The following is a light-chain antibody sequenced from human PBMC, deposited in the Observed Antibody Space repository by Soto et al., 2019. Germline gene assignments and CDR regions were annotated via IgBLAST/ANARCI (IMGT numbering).Light chain of an antibody. V-gene: IGKV1-39*01. J-gene: IGKJ2*01. Sequence: DIQMTQSTSSLSASVGDRVTITCRSSQVIISYVSWYQQRPGQAPKLLVIGASTLRTGVPSRFSASGSGPDFALSISNLQPEDLASYSCQQTHSVPYTFGQGARLEI. CDR1: QVIISY. CDR3: QQTHSVPYT. CDR2: GAS.